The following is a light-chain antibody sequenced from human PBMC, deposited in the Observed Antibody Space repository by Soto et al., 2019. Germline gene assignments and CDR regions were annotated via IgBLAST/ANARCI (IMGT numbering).Light chain of an antibody. CDR3: SSYTTSNTRQIV. CDR1: HSDLGGYNY. CDR2: DVS. J-gene: IGLJ1*01. V-gene: IGLV2-14*01. Sequence: LAQPAPMSGGPGQTITLSRTGTHSDLGGYNYVSWYQQHPGKAPKFMIYDVSNRPSGVSNRFSGSKSGNMASLTISGLQAEDEADYYCSSYTTSNTRQIVFGTGTKVTVL.